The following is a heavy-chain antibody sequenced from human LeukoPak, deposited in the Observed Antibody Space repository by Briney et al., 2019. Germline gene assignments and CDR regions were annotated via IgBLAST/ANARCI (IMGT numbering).Heavy chain of an antibody. D-gene: IGHD1-26*01. CDR1: GYILTDYY. CDR2: VNPKRGDT. J-gene: IGHJ4*02. CDR3: ARGGIVGSSWNYCFHY. Sequence: ASVRVSCKASGYILTDYYIHWVRLAPGQGLEWMGWVNPKRGDTETAQKFQGRVAMTTDTSTSTVFLQLISLISDDAAVYFCARGGIVGSSWNYCFHYWGQGTLVTVSS. V-gene: IGHV1-2*02.